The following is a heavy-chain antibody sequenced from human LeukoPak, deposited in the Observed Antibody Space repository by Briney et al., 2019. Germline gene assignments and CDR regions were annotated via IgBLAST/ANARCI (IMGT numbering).Heavy chain of an antibody. CDR1: GFTFSSYS. CDR2: ISSSSSYI. D-gene: IGHD3-3*01. J-gene: IGHJ4*02. CDR3: ARVTGPNDFWSGYYDY. Sequence: GGSLRLSCAASGFTFSSYSMNWVRQAPGKGLEWVSSISSSSSYIYYADSVKGRFTISRDNAKNSLYLQMNSLRAEDTAVYYCARVTGPNDFWSGYYDYWGQGTLVTVSS. V-gene: IGHV3-21*01.